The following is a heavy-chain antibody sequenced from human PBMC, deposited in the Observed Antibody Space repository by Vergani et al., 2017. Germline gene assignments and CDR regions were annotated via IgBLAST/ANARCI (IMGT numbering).Heavy chain of an antibody. V-gene: IGHV3-21*01. CDR3: ARDLHYYDSTDDAFDI. D-gene: IGHD3-22*01. Sequence: EVQLVESGGGLVKPGGSLRLSCAASGFTFSSYSMNWVRQAPGKGLEWVSSISSSSSYISSADSVKGRFTIYRDNAKNSQYRQMNSLRGEDTAVYYCARDLHYYDSTDDAFDIWGQGTMVTGAS. CDR1: GFTFSSYS. CDR2: ISSSSSYI. J-gene: IGHJ3*02.